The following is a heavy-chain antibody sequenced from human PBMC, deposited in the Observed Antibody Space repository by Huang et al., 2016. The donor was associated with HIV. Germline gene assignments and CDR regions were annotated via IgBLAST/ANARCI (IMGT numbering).Heavy chain of an antibody. CDR1: GLNFNNYD. V-gene: IGHV1-8*03. CDR3: ARARGFLYDSTGYYSRYYFDS. J-gene: IGHJ4*02. D-gene: IGHD3-22*01. Sequence: QVQLVQSGAEVKKPGASVKVSCTASGLNFNNYDFNWVRQASGQGLEWMGWMNPKSGNKGYEQKFQGRVTITRKTSITTAYMELRSLRSEDTAVYYCARARGFLYDSTGYYSRYYFDSWGQGTLVTISS. CDR2: MNPKSGNK.